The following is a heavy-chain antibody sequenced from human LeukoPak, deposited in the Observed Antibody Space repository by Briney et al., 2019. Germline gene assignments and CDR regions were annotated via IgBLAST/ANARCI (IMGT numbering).Heavy chain of an antibody. CDR1: GFTFSSYA. Sequence: PGGSLRLSCAASGFTFSSYAMSWVRQAPGKGLEWVSAISGSGGSTYYADSVKGRFTISRDNSKNTLYLQMNSLRAEDTVVYYCAKGFRYYDSSGYPHWGQGTLVTVSS. J-gene: IGHJ4*02. CDR2: ISGSGGST. D-gene: IGHD3-22*01. CDR3: AKGFRYYDSSGYPH. V-gene: IGHV3-23*01.